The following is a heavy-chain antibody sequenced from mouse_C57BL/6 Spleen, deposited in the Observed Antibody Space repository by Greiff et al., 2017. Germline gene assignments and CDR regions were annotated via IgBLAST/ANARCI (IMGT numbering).Heavy chain of an antibody. Sequence: VQLQQPGAELVKPGASVKMSCKASGYTFTSYWITWVKQRPGQGLEWIGDIYPGSGSTNYNEKFKSKATLTVDTSSSTAYMQLSSLTSEDSAVYCCARSATVVATPFAYWGQGTLVTVSA. J-gene: IGHJ3*01. D-gene: IGHD1-1*01. CDR1: GYTFTSYW. V-gene: IGHV1-55*01. CDR3: ARSATVVATPFAY. CDR2: IYPGSGST.